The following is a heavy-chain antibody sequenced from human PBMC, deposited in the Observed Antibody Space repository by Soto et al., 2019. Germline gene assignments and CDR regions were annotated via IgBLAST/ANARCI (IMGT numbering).Heavy chain of an antibody. Sequence: QVHLVQSGGGVVQPGMSLRLSCAASGFTFNNYAFHWVRQAPGKGLDWVAFFSYDGSNLFYADSVRGRFTISRDSYKNTLYLQMDGMIPEDKAVYYCAKDSRLRLFGGNRGYCGLDIWGQGPTVVVSS. J-gene: IGHJ6*01. D-gene: IGHD3-10*02. CDR2: FSYDGSNL. V-gene: IGHV3-30-3*01. CDR1: GFTFNNYA. CDR3: AKDSRLRLFGGNRGYCGLDI.